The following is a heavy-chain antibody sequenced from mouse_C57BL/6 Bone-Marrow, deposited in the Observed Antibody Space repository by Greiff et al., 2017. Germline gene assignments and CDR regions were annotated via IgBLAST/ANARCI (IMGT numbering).Heavy chain of an antibody. D-gene: IGHD1-1*01. CDR1: GYSFTGYY. J-gene: IGHJ2*01. V-gene: IGHV1-31*01. CDR3: VYGSSPYYFDY. Sequence: VQLQQSGPELVKPGASVKISCKASGYSFTGYYMHWVKQSHGNILDWIGYIYPYNGGSSYNQKFKGKATLTVDKSSSTAYMELLSLTSEDSAVYYCVYGSSPYYFDYWGQGTTLTVSS. CDR2: IYPYNGGS.